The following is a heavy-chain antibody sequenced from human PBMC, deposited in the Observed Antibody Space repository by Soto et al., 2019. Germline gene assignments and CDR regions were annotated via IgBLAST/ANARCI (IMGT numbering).Heavy chain of an antibody. CDR3: AKGDYDILTGYCDY. Sequence: QVQLVESGGGVVQPGRSLRLSCAASGFTFSSYGMHWVRQAPGKGLEWVAVISYDGSNKYYADSVKGRFTISRDNSKNTLYLQMNSLRAEDTAVYYCAKGDYDILTGYCDYWCQGTLVTVSS. D-gene: IGHD3-9*01. CDR1: GFTFSSYG. CDR2: ISYDGSNK. J-gene: IGHJ4*02. V-gene: IGHV3-30*18.